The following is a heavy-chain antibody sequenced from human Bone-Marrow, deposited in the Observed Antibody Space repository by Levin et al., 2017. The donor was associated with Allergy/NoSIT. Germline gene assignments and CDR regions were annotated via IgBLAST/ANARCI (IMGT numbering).Heavy chain of an antibody. CDR2: IKSSGDST. D-gene: IGHD3-10*02. V-gene: IGHV3-23*01. CDR1: GFTFSSYA. CDR3: ARETKFGPSELDN. Sequence: GESLKISCAASGFTFSSYAMSWVRQAPGKGLEWVSGIKSSGDSTYYADSVKGRFTISRDNSKNTLHLQMNSLRAEDTAVYYCARETKFGPSELDNWGQGTLVTVSS. J-gene: IGHJ4*02.